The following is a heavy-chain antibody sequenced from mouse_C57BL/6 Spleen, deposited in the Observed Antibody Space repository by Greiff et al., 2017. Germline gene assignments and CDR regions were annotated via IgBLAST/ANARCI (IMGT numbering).Heavy chain of an antibody. D-gene: IGHD4-1*01. J-gene: IGHJ4*01. V-gene: IGHV1-61*01. CDR3: ARGLGRSMDY. CDR2: IYPSDSET. CDR1: GYTFTSYW. Sequence: VQLQQPGAELVRPGSSVKLSCKASGYTFTSYWMDWVKQRPGQGLEWIGNIYPSDSETHYNQKFKDKATVTVDKSSSTAYMQLSSLTSEDAAVYYCARGLGRSMDYWGQGTSVTVSS.